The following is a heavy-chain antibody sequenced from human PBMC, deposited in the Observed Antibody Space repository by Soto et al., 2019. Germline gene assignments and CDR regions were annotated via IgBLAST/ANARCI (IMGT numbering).Heavy chain of an antibody. Sequence: QPGGSLRLSCAASGFTFPSYAMNWVRQAPGQGLGWVSTISGGGGGTDYTDSAKGRFIISRDNSKNTLYLQMNSLRAADTGVYYCAKTGCRGSYYWVDYWGQGTPVTVSS. D-gene: IGHD3-10*01. V-gene: IGHV3-23*01. J-gene: IGHJ4*02. CDR1: GFTFPSYA. CDR3: AKTGCRGSYYWVDY. CDR2: ISGGGGGT.